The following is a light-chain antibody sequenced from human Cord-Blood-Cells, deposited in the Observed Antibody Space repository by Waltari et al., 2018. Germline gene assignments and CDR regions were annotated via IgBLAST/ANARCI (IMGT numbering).Light chain of an antibody. CDR2: DVS. J-gene: IGLJ1*01. V-gene: IGLV2-14*01. Sequence: QSALTQPASVSGSPGQSMTISCTGTSSDVGGYNYVSWYQQHPGKAPTLMIYDVSNRPAGVSNRFSGAKAGNTAVLTISGLQAEDEADYYCSSYTSSSSYVFGTGTKVTV. CDR1: SSDVGGYNY. CDR3: SSYTSSSSYV.